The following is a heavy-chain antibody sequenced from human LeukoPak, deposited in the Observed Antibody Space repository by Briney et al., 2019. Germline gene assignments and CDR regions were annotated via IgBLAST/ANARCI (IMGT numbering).Heavy chain of an antibody. V-gene: IGHV4-4*07. CDR3: ATDRGSGWYDY. CDR1: GGSISSYY. D-gene: IGHD6-19*01. J-gene: IGHJ4*02. Sequence: SETLPLTCTVSGGSISSYYWSWIRQHAGKGLEWIGRIHSNGNTNYNPSLKSRITMSLDTSKNQFSLKLSSVTAADTAVYYCATDRGSGWYDYWGQGTLVTVSS. CDR2: IHSNGNT.